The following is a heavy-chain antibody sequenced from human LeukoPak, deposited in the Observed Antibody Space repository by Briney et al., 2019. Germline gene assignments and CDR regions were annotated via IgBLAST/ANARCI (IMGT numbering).Heavy chain of an antibody. J-gene: IGHJ4*02. CDR3: ARWDPYYYGSGRIDY. Sequence: SETLSLTYTVSGGSISSYYWSWIRQPPGKGLEWIGYIYYSGSTNYNPSLKSRVTISVDTSKNQFSLKLSSVTAADTAVYYCARWDPYYYGSGRIDYWGQGTLVTVSS. CDR2: IYYSGST. V-gene: IGHV4-59*01. D-gene: IGHD3-10*01. CDR1: GGSISSYY.